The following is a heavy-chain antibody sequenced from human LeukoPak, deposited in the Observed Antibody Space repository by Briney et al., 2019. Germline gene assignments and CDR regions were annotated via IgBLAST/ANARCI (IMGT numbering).Heavy chain of an antibody. Sequence: SETLSLTCTVSGYSISSGYYWGWIRQPPGKGLEWIGSIYHSGSTYYNPSLKSRVTISVDTSKNQFSLKLSSVTAADTAVYYCARDQYYYDSSGSLFDYWGQGTLVTVSS. J-gene: IGHJ4*02. V-gene: IGHV4-38-2*02. CDR2: IYHSGST. D-gene: IGHD3-22*01. CDR1: GYSISSGYY. CDR3: ARDQYYYDSSGSLFDY.